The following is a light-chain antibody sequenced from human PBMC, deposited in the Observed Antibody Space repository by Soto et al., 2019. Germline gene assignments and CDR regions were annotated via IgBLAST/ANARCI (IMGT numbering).Light chain of an antibody. V-gene: IGKV1D-13*01. Sequence: TPSPATLSASVWDRVALTCSASKHISSSLAWYQQKPGKAPKIVIYAASSMQSGVPSRFSGSGSGTDFILTTSSLEPEDFGVYYCQQHKNWPRTFGRGTKVDIK. CDR3: QQHKNWPRT. CDR1: KHISSS. CDR2: AAS. J-gene: IGKJ4*01.